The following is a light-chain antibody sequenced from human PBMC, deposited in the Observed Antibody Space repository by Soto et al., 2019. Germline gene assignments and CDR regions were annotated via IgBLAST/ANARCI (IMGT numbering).Light chain of an antibody. CDR2: GNS. CDR1: SSNIGAGYD. CDR3: QYYNSSLSVSV. J-gene: IGLJ2*01. V-gene: IGLV1-40*01. Sequence: QSVLTQPPSVSGAPGQRVTISCTGSSSNIGAGYDVHWYQQLPGTAPKLLIYGNSNRPSGVPDRFSGSKSGTSASLAITGIKAEDEADYYCQYYNSSLSVSVFGGGTKLTVL.